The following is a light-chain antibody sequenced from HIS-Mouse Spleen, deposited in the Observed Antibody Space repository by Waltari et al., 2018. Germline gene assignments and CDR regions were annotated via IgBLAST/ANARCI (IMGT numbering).Light chain of an antibody. CDR1: SSDVGGYNY. J-gene: IGLJ3*02. Sequence: QSALTQPASVSGSPGQSITLSCTGTSSDVGGYNYVSWYQHHPGKAPQLMIYDVSNRPSGVSNRFSGSKSGNTASLTISGLQAEDEADYYCSSYTSSSTWVFGGGTKLTVL. V-gene: IGLV2-14*03. CDR2: DVS. CDR3: SSYTSSSTWV.